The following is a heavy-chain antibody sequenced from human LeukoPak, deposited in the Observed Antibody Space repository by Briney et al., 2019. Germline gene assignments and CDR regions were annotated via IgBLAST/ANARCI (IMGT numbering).Heavy chain of an antibody. J-gene: IGHJ4*02. CDR2: ISYDGSNK. D-gene: IGHD5-24*01. CDR1: GFTFSSYG. V-gene: IGHV3-30*03. Sequence: GRSLRLSCAASGFTFSSYGMHWVRQAPGKGLEWVAVISYDGSNKYYADSVKGRFTISRDNAKNSLYLQMNSLRAEDTAIYYCTRVGYIDEGIDYWGQGTLVTVSS. CDR3: TRVGYIDEGIDY.